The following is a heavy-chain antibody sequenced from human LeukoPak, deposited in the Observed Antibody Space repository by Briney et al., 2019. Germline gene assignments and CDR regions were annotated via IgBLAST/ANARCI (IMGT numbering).Heavy chain of an antibody. V-gene: IGHV3-30*18. J-gene: IGHJ4*02. CDR2: ISDDGRSK. Sequence: GGSLRLSCAASGFSFISYGMHWGRQAPGKGLEWGGVISDDGRSKDYADSVKGRFTISRDNSKDTLYLQMNSLRAEDTAVYYCAKRPSDYGDYVSYFGYWGRGTLVTVSS. CDR1: GFSFISYG. D-gene: IGHD4-17*01. CDR3: AKRPSDYGDYVSYFGY.